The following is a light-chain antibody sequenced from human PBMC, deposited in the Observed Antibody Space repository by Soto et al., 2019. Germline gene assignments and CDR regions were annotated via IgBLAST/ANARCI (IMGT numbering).Light chain of an antibody. CDR2: GAS. V-gene: IGKV3-15*01. CDR1: QSVSNN. Sequence: EIVLTQSPATLSLSPGETATLSCRASQSVSNNVAWYQQKPGQAPRLLIYGASTRATGIPARFSGSGSGTEFTLTISSLQSEDFAVYYCQQYNNWPPVTFGPGTKVDI. J-gene: IGKJ3*01. CDR3: QQYNNWPPVT.